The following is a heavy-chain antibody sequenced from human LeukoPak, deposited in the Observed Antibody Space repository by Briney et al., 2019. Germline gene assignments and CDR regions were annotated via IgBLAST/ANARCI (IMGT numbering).Heavy chain of an antibody. CDR3: ARDTMVRGLPIDY. CDR1: GFTFSSYS. Sequence: RAGGSLRLSCAASGFTFSSYSMNWVRQAPGKGLEWVSSISSSSSYIYYADSVKGRFTISRDNAKNSLYLQMNSLRAEDTAVYYCARDTMVRGLPIDYWGQGTLVTVSS. V-gene: IGHV3-21*01. J-gene: IGHJ4*02. D-gene: IGHD3-10*01. CDR2: ISSSSSYI.